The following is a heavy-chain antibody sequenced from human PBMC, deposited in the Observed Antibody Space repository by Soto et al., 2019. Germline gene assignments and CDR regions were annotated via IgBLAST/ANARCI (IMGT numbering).Heavy chain of an antibody. Sequence: SETLSLTCTFSVGSVISSSYYWSWIRQPPGKGLEWIGHISHSGSTNSNPSLKSRVTISVDTSKNQFSLKLSSVTAADTAVYYCGRNYDFWSGYYPTQNYYGVDVWGQGTTVTVSS. CDR1: VGSVISSSYY. D-gene: IGHD3-3*01. CDR3: GRNYDFWSGYYPTQNYYGVDV. J-gene: IGHJ6*02. CDR2: ISHSGST. V-gene: IGHV4-61*01.